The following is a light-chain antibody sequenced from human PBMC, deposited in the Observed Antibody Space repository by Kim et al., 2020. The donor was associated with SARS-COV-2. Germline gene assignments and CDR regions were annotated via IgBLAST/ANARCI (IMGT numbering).Light chain of an antibody. CDR2: LNSDGSH. CDR3: QTWGTGIHVV. CDR1: SGHSSYA. J-gene: IGLJ2*01. Sequence: LKLTCTLSSGHSSYAIACHQQQPEKGPRYLMKLNSDGSHSKGDGIPDRFSGSSSGAERYLTISSLQSEDEADYYCQTWGTGIHVVFGGGTQLTVL. V-gene: IGLV4-69*01.